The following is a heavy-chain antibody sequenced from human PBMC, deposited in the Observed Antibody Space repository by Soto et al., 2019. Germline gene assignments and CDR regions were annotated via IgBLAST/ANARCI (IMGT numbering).Heavy chain of an antibody. J-gene: IGHJ3*02. CDR1: GYTFTSNG. CDR3: AADCSGGSCYSGGSFI. Sequence: ASVKVSCAASGYTFTSNGISWVRQAPGQGLEWMGWISAYNGNTNYAQKLQGRVTMTTDTSTSTAYMELRSLRSDDTAVYYCAADCSGGSCYSGGSFIWGQGTMVTVSS. CDR2: ISAYNGNT. V-gene: IGHV1-18*01. D-gene: IGHD2-15*01.